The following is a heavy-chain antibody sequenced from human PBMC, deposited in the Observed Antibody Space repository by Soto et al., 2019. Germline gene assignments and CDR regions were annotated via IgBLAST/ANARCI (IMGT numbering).Heavy chain of an antibody. J-gene: IGHJ4*02. CDR3: AKDQGMVGWILGY. Sequence: EVQLLASGVGLVQPGGSLRLSCAASGFTFSSYAMSWVRQAPGKGLEWVSAISGRGGSIHYADSVKGRFTISRDNSKNTLYLQMNSLRAEDTAVYYCAKDQGMVGWILGYWGQGTLVTVSS. D-gene: IGHD2-8*01. V-gene: IGHV3-23*01. CDR2: ISGRGGSI. CDR1: GFTFSSYA.